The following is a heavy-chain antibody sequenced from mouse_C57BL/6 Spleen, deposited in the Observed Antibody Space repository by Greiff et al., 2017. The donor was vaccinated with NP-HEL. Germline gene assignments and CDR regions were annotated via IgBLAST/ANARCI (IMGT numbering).Heavy chain of an antibody. CDR1: GYTFTSYW. D-gene: IGHD1-1*01. V-gene: IGHV1-61*01. CDR2: IYPSDSET. CDR3: ARSGTTVVAHWYVDV. Sequence: VQLQQSGAELVRPGSSVKLSCKASGYTFTSYWMDWVKQRPGQGLEWIGNIYPSDSETHYNQKFKDKATLTVDKSSSPAYMQLSSLTSEDSAVYYCARSGTTVVAHWYVDVWGTGTTVTVSS. J-gene: IGHJ1*03.